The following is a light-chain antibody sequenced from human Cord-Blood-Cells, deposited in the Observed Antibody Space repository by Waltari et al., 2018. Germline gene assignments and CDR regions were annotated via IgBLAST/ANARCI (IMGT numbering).Light chain of an antibody. CDR1: RSTTARNT. Sequence: QSVLTLPPSASATPGQRVTIPCSGSRSTTARNTVHCYQHRPGTAPKPLIYSNKQRPSGVPGRFSGSKSGTSASLAISGLQSEDEADYYCAAWDDSLNGWVFGGGTKLTVL. J-gene: IGLJ3*02. CDR2: SNK. V-gene: IGLV1-44*01. CDR3: AAWDDSLNGWV.